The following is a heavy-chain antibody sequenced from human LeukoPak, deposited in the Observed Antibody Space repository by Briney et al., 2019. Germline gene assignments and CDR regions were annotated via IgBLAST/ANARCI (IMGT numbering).Heavy chain of an antibody. CDR2: ISYDGSNK. D-gene: IGHD3-10*01. V-gene: IGHV3-30*04. J-gene: IGHJ5*02. Sequence: GGSLRLSCAASGFTFSSYAMHWVRQAPGKGLEWVAVISYDGSNKYYADSVKGRFTISRDNSKNTLYLQMNSLRAEDTAVYYCAKDLTYYYGSGSLNWFDPWGQGTLVTASS. CDR3: AKDLTYYYGSGSLNWFDP. CDR1: GFTFSSYA.